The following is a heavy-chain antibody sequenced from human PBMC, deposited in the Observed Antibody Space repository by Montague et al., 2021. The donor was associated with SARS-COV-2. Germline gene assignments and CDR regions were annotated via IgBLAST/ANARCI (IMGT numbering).Heavy chain of an antibody. V-gene: IGHV4-59*01. J-gene: IGHJ4*02. D-gene: IGHD2-15*01. CDR3: ARAQNICFIANCVNYFDL. CDR2: ISYTGST. CDR1: GGSTSNYY. Sequence: SETLSLTCSVSGGSTSNYYWAWIRQSPGKGLRWIGYISYTGSTKFNPSLKSRVSMSLDTSKNHFSLRLSAVTAADTARYYCARAQNICFIANCVNYFDLWGLGALVTVSS.